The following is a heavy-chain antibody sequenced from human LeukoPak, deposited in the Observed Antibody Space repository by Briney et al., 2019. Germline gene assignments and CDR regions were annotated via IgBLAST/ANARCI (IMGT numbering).Heavy chain of an antibody. J-gene: IGHJ6*02. CDR1: GFTFNTFD. V-gene: IGHV3-48*01. Sequence: GGSLRLSCAASGFTFNTFDMIWVRQAPGKGLEWVSYISSGSSSRYYADSVKGRFTISRDNAKNSLYLQMNGLRAEDTAVYFCARLRYYAVGVWGQGTTVIVSS. CDR2: ISSGSSSR. CDR3: ARLRYYAVGV.